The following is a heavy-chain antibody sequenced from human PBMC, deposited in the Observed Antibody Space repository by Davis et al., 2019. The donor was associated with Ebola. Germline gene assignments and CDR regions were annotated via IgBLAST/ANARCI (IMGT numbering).Heavy chain of an antibody. Sequence: PSETLSLTCAISGDSVSSSGAAWIWIRQSPSRGLEWLGRTYYTSKWFNDYAVSVKSRITINPDTSKNQLSLQLNSVTPEDTALYYCARGWLRAGMDVWGEGTTVTVSS. V-gene: IGHV6-1*01. CDR1: GDSVSSSGAA. CDR2: TYYTSKWFN. D-gene: IGHD5-18*01. CDR3: ARGWLRAGMDV. J-gene: IGHJ6*04.